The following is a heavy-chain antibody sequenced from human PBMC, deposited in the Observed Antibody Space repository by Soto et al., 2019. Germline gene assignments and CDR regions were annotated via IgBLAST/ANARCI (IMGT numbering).Heavy chain of an antibody. CDR2: INPHSGGT. J-gene: IGHJ4*02. D-gene: IGHD3-22*01. CDR3: ARAHYYDSWNNYFDY. V-gene: IGHV1-2*02. CDR1: GYTFTDYY. Sequence: GASVKVSCKASGYTFTDYYLNCVLQSPLQGLEWMGWINPHSGGTNYAQKFQDRVTMTRDTSINTAYMDLSSLRSDDTAVYFCARAHYYDSWNNYFDYWGQGALVTVSS.